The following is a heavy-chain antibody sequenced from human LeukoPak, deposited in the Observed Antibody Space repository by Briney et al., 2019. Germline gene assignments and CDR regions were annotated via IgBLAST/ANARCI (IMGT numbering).Heavy chain of an antibody. V-gene: IGHV3-74*01. CDR3: ARGTAPPGY. CDR2: INPDGSTT. Sequence: PGESLRLSCAASGFTFSRYWIHWVRQAPGKGLEWVSRINPDGSTTTYADSVKGRFTISRDNAKNSLYLQMNSLRAEDTAVYYCARGTAPPGYWGQGTLATVSS. J-gene: IGHJ4*02. CDR1: GFTFSRYW. D-gene: IGHD4-17*01.